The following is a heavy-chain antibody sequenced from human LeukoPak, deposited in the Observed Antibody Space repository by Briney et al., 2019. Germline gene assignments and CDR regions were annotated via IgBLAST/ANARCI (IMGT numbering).Heavy chain of an antibody. CDR3: TRDQT. CDR1: GFTFSSYA. CDR2: ISYDGSNK. V-gene: IGHV3-30*04. J-gene: IGHJ4*02. Sequence: TGGSLRLSCAASGFTFSSYAMHWVRQAPGKGLEWVAVISYDGSNKYYADSVKGRFTISRDNAKSSLFLQMNNLRVEDTAVYYCTRDQTWGQGTLVTVSS.